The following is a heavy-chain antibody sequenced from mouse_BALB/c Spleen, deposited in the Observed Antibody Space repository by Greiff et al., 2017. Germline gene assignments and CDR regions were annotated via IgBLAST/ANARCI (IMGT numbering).Heavy chain of an antibody. CDR3: ARQGLRRDYYAMDY. D-gene: IGHD1-2*01. J-gene: IGHJ4*01. Sequence: EVMLVESGGGLVQPGGSLKLSCAASGFTFSSYTMSWVRQTPEKRLEWVAYISNGGGSTYYPDTVKGRFTISRDNAKNTLYLQMSSLKSEDTAMYYCARQGLRRDYYAMDYWGQGTSVTVSS. CDR2: ISNGGGST. CDR1: GFTFSSYT. V-gene: IGHV5-12-2*01.